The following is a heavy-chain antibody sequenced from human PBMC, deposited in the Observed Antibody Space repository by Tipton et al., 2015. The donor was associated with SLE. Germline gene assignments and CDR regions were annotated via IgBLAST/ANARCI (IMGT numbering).Heavy chain of an antibody. D-gene: IGHD6-6*01. CDR1: GGSISGSNYY. J-gene: IGHJ4*02. V-gene: IGHV4-39*07. Sequence: TLSLTCTVSGGSISGSNYYWAWIRQPPEKGLEWVGNIYHTGSTHCNPSLRNRVTISIDASKNQFSLKLRSVTAADTAIYYCARAAPDYFDYWGQGTLVNVSS. CDR3: ARAAPDYFDY. CDR2: IYHTGST.